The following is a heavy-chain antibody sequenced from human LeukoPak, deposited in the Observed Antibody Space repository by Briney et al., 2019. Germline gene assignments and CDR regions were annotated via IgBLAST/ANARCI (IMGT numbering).Heavy chain of an antibody. CDR1: GGSFSGYY. V-gene: IGHV4-34*01. J-gene: IGHJ4*02. CDR3: ATGDSSGSYLNYFGY. Sequence: SETLSLTCAVYGGSFSGYYWSWIRQPPGKGLEWIGEINHSGSTNYNPSLKSRVTISVDTSKNQFSLKLSSVTAADTAVYYCATGDSSGSYLNYFGYWGQGTLVTVSS. CDR2: INHSGST. D-gene: IGHD3-22*01.